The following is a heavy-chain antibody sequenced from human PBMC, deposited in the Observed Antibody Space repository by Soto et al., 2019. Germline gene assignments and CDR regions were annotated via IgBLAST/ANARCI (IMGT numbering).Heavy chain of an antibody. V-gene: IGHV3-23*01. CDR3: ARKILGSTSRTNYWYFAL. Sequence: EVQVLESGGGLVQPGGSLRLSCAGSGFTFINYAMNWVRQAPGKGLEWVSSISGGGDAAFFPDSVRGRFTISRDNSKNTVSLEMNSLGVDHTAVYYCARKILGSTSRTNYWYFALWGRGTLVTVSS. CDR1: GFTFINYA. J-gene: IGHJ2*01. CDR2: ISGGGDAA. D-gene: IGHD2-2*01.